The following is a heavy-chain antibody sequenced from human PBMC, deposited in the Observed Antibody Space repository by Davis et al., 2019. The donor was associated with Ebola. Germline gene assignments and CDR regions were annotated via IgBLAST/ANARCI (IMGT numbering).Heavy chain of an antibody. CDR3: ARAPAGRWRWPATACDY. D-gene: IGHD5-24*01. J-gene: IGHJ4*02. CDR2: ISSDGGIT. V-gene: IGHV3-74*01. Sequence: GESLKISCAASGFTFSRYWMHWVRQAPGKGLVYVSRISSDGGITSYSDSVKGRFTISRDSARNSVYLQLNSLRPEDTALYYCARAPAGRWRWPATACDYWGQGTLVTVSS. CDR1: GFTFSRYW.